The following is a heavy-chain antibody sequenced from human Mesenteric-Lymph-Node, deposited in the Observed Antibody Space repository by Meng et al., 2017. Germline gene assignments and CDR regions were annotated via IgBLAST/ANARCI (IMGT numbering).Heavy chain of an antibody. D-gene: IGHD5-12*01. CDR2: ISYDGSNK. J-gene: IGHJ4*02. CDR3: ARGGIVATIFSPFDY. Sequence: GESLKISCAASGFTFSSYARHWVRQAPGKGLEWVAVISYDGSNKYYADSVKGRFTISRDNAKNSLYLQMNSLRAEDTALYYCARGGIVATIFSPFDYWGQGTLVTVSS. V-gene: IGHV3-30*04. CDR1: GFTFSSYA.